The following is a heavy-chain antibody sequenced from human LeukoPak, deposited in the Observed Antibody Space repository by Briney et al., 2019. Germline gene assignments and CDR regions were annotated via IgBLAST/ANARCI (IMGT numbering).Heavy chain of an antibody. CDR3: ARDNLSGLRSDYFDY. V-gene: IGHV4-61*02. CDR2: IYISGST. J-gene: IGHJ4*02. Sequence: KPSETLSLTCTVSGGSITSGSYYWSWIRQPAGKGLEWIGRIYISGSTNYNPSLKSRVTISVDTSKNQFSLKLSSVTAADTAVYYCARDNLSGLRSDYFDYWGQGTLVTVSS. CDR1: GGSITSGSYY. D-gene: IGHD3-3*01.